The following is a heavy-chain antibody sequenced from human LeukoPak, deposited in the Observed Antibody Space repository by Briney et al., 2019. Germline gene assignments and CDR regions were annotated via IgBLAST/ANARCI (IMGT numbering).Heavy chain of an antibody. V-gene: IGHV4-34*01. D-gene: IGHD2-2*01. CDR1: GGSFSGYY. CDR3: ARGGRGRVPAAHMDV. J-gene: IGHJ6*03. CDR2: INHSGST. Sequence: SETLSLTXAVYGGSFSGYYWSWIRQSPGKGLEWIGEINHSGSTNYNPPLKSRVTISVDTSKNQFSLKLSSVTAADTAVYYCARGGRGRVPAAHMDVWGKGTTVTVSS.